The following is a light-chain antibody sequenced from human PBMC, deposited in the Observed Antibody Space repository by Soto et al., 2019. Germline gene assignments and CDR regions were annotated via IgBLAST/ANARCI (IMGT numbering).Light chain of an antibody. CDR1: SSDFRDYDY. J-gene: IGLJ2*01. CDR2: DVN. V-gene: IGLV2-14*03. Sequence: QSALTQPASVSGSPGQSITISCTGTSSDFRDYDYVSWYQQHPGKAPKLMIYDVNNRPSGVSHRFSGSKSGNTASLTISGLQAGDEADYYCSLYTNTHTLFGGGTKVTVL. CDR3: SLYTNTHTL.